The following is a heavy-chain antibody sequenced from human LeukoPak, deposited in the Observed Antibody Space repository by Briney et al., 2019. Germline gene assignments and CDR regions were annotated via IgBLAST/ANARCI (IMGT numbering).Heavy chain of an antibody. CDR2: IQVGRDT. D-gene: IGHD4-17*01. J-gene: IGHJ4*02. Sequence: SETLSLTCTVSGASITSGPHYWSWIRQAAGKGLEWLGRIQVGRDTDYNPSLKSRLSMSVDTSKNQFSLHLRSVTAADTAVYFCTREENYGDHPRTVILDYWGQGVLVTVSS. CDR1: GASITSGPHY. CDR3: TREENYGDHPRTVILDY. V-gene: IGHV4-61*02.